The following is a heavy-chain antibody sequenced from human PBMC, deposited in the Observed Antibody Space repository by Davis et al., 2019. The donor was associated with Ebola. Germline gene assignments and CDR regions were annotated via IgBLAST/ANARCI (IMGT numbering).Heavy chain of an antibody. CDR3: AKDHAMVRFYYYYGMDV. J-gene: IGHJ6*02. V-gene: IGHV3-11*04. Sequence: GGSLRLSCAASGFTFSDYYMSWIRQAPGKGLEWVSYISSSGSTIYYADSVKGRLTISRDNSKNTLYLQMNSLRAEDTAVYYCAKDHAMVRFYYYYGMDVWGQGTTVTVSS. CDR1: GFTFSDYY. D-gene: IGHD3-10*01. CDR2: ISSSGSTI.